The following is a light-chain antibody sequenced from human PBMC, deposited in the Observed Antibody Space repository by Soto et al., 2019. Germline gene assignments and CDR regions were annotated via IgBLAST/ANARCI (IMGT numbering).Light chain of an antibody. CDR2: TAS. CDR1: QGIASY. V-gene: IGKV1-9*01. J-gene: IGKJ3*01. CDR3: QQLNGYPIT. Sequence: DIQLTQSPSFLSASVGDRVTITCRASQGIASYLAWYQQKPGKAPELLIYTASTLQRGVPSRFSGSGSGTEFTLTISSLQPEDFATYYFQQLNGYPITFGPGTKVAIK.